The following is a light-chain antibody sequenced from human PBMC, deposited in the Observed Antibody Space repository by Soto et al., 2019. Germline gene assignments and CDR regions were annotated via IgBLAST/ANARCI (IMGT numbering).Light chain of an antibody. Sequence: QSALTPPRSVSGSPGQSVTISCTGTSSDVGGYNYVSWYQQHPGKAPKLMIYDVSKRPSGVPDRFSGSKSGNTASLTISGLQAEDEADYYCCSYAGSYTWVFGGGTTLTVL. CDR3: CSYAGSYTWV. CDR1: SSDVGGYNY. V-gene: IGLV2-11*01. J-gene: IGLJ3*02. CDR2: DVS.